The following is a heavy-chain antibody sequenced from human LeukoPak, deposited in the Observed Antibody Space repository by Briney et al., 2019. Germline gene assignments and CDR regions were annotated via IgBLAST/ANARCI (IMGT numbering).Heavy chain of an antibody. CDR1: GYTFTGYY. CDR3: AKLGIPGIAVAGGRYYFDY. CDR2: INPNSGGT. D-gene: IGHD6-19*01. J-gene: IGHJ4*02. Sequence: ASVKVSCKASGYTFTGYYMHWVRQAPGQGLEWMGRINPNSGGTNYAQKFQGRVTMTRDTSTSTVYMELSSLRSEDTAVYYCAKLGIPGIAVAGGRYYFDYWGQGTLVTVSS. V-gene: IGHV1-2*06.